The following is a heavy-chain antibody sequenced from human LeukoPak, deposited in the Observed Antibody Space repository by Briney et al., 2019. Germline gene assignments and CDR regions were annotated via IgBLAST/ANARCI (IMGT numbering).Heavy chain of an antibody. Sequence: PGGSLRLSCVTSGFTFSTYWMHWVRHAPGKGLVWVSRISTDGSTTAYADSVKGRFTMSRDNAKNSLYLQMNSLRADDTALYYCARDGSGWYSDYWGQGTLVTVSS. CDR2: ISTDGSTT. D-gene: IGHD6-19*01. V-gene: IGHV3-74*01. J-gene: IGHJ4*02. CDR3: ARDGSGWYSDY. CDR1: GFTFSTYW.